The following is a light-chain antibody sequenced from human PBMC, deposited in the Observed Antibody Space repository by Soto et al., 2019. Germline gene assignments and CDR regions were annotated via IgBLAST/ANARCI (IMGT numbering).Light chain of an antibody. Sequence: QSVLTQPASVSGSPGQLITISCTGTSSDVGGYDYVSWYQLHPGKAPKLVVFEVSNRPSGVSYRFSGSKSGNTASLTISGLQAEDEADYFCSSYSISTAYLFGTGTKVTVL. CDR2: EVS. CDR1: SSDVGGYDY. CDR3: SSYSISTAYL. V-gene: IGLV2-14*01. J-gene: IGLJ1*01.